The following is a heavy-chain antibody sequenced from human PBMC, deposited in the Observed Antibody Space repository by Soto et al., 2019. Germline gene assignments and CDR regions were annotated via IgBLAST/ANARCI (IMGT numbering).Heavy chain of an antibody. CDR1: GGSASSADHY. CDR2: IYYTGST. D-gene: IGHD1-26*01. V-gene: IGHV4-31*03. J-gene: IGHJ5*02. CDR3: ARANSVSGRSWFDP. Sequence: QVQLQESGPGLVKPSQTLSLTCTVSGGSASSADHYWSWIRQHPGKGLEWIGYIYYTGSTYYNPSLKSRVSISVDTSKNQFSLNLTSLTAADTAMYYCARANSVSGRSWFDPWGQGTLVTVSS.